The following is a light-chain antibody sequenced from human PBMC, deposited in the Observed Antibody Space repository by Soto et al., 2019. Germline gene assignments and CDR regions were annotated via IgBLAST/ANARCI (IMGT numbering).Light chain of an antibody. CDR3: QQCGSSST. V-gene: IGKV3-20*01. CDR2: GAS. CDR1: QTFSNSF. Sequence: ILFAQEHGPLSFSPGERATPSCQASQTFSNSFLSWFQQIPGQAPRLLVYGASMRATGIPDRFSGSGSGTDFTLTISRLEPEDFAVYYCQQCGSSSTFGQGTRLEIK. J-gene: IGKJ5*01.